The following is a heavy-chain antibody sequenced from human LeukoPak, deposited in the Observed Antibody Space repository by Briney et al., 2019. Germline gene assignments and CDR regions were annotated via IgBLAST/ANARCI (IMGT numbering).Heavy chain of an antibody. V-gene: IGHV4-34*01. CDR2: INHSGST. D-gene: IGHD3-22*01. CDR3: ARESNSGYYRFDF. Sequence: TSETLSLTCAVYGGSFSGYYWSWIRQSPGKGLEWIGEINHSGSTHYNPSLKSRVIISVDTSKRRFFLELNSVTAADTAVYYCARESNSGYYRFDFWGQGSPVTVSS. J-gene: IGHJ4*02. CDR1: GGSFSGYY.